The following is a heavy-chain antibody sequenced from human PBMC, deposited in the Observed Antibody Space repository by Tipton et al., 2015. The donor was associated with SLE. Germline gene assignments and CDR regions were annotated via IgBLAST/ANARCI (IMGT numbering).Heavy chain of an antibody. CDR2: IIPIFGTA. V-gene: IGHV1-69*06. J-gene: IGHJ2*01. CDR1: GYTFTSYG. Sequence: QLVQSGAEVKKPGASVKVSCKASGYTFTSYGISWVRQAPGQGLEWMGGIIPIFGTANYAQKFQGRVTITADKSTSTAYMELSSLRSEDTAVYYCARGGYTMVRGVPHWYCDLWGRGTLVTVSS. CDR3: ARGGYTMVRGVPHWYCDL. D-gene: IGHD3-10*01.